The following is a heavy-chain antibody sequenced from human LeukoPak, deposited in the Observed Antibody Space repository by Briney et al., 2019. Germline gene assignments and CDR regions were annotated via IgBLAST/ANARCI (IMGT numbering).Heavy chain of an antibody. CDR2: IYHSGST. Sequence: PSETLSLTCAVSGYSISSGYYWGWIRQPPGKGLEWIGSIYHSGSTYYNPSLKSRVTISVDTSKNQFSLKLSSVTAADEAVYYCASIDFWSGYHNWFDPWGQGTLVTVSS. V-gene: IGHV4-38-2*01. CDR3: ASIDFWSGYHNWFDP. CDR1: GYSISSGYY. D-gene: IGHD3-3*01. J-gene: IGHJ5*02.